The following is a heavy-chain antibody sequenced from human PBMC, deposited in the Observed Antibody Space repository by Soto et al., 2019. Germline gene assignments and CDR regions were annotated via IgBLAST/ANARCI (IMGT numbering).Heavy chain of an antibody. Sequence: GGSLRLSCAASGFTFSDYYMSWIRQAPGKGLEWVSYISSSDSIVSYADSVKGRFTISRDNAKNSLYLQMNSLRAEDTAVYFCARDLGYYDSSGYFDYWGQGTLVTVSS. CDR1: GFTFSDYY. D-gene: IGHD3-22*01. CDR3: ARDLGYYDSSGYFDY. J-gene: IGHJ4*02. CDR2: ISSSDSIV. V-gene: IGHV3-11*01.